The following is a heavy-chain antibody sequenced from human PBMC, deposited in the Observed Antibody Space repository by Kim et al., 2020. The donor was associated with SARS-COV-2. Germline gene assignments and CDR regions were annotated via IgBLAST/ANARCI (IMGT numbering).Heavy chain of an antibody. V-gene: IGHV1-2*06. CDR2: INPNSEGT. Sequence: ASVKVSCKASGYSITDYNTHWVRQAPGQGLEWVGRINPNSEGTKYAQKFQGRVTMTRDTSINTAYMELSRLIIDDTAVYYCARDLNWGPFYIWVQGTMVT. CDR3: ARDLNWGPFYI. J-gene: IGHJ3*02. CDR1: GYSITDYN. D-gene: IGHD7-27*01.